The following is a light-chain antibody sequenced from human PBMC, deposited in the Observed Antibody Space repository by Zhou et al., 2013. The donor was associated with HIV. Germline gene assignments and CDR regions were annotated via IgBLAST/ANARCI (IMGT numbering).Light chain of an antibody. V-gene: IGKV1-5*03. Sequence: IQMTQSPSTLSASVGDRVTITCRASQSVRSWLAWYQQKPGQAPKLLIYEASTLQSGVPVRFSGSGSGTEFTLTISSLQPDDFAVYYCQQYGTSPGWTFGQGTKVEIK. CDR3: QQYGTSPGWT. J-gene: IGKJ1*01. CDR1: QSVRSW. CDR2: EAS.